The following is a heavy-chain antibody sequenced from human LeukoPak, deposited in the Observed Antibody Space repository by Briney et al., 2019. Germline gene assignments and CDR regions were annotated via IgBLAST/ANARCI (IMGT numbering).Heavy chain of an antibody. Sequence: ASVKVSCKASGGTFSSYAMSWVRQAPGQGLEWMGGIIPIFGTANYAQKFQGRVTITTDESTSTAYMELSSLRSEDTAVYYCARDSAAGYYYYMDVWGKGTTVTVSS. J-gene: IGHJ6*03. V-gene: IGHV1-69*05. CDR3: ARDSAAGYYYYMDV. D-gene: IGHD6-25*01. CDR1: GGTFSSYA. CDR2: IIPIFGTA.